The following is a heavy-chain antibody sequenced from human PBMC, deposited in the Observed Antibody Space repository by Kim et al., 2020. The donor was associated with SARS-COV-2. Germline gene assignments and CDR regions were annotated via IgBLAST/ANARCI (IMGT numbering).Heavy chain of an antibody. D-gene: IGHD6-19*01. CDR1: GGSISGYY. V-gene: IGHV4-59*13. CDR2: IYYSGST. Sequence: SETLSLTCTVSGGSISGYYWSWIRQPPGKGLEWIGYIYYSGSTNYNPSLKSRVTISVDTSKNQFSLRLSSVTAADTAVYYCARVGYSSGWYEFDYWGQGTLVTVSS. CDR3: ARVGYSSGWYEFDY. J-gene: IGHJ4*02.